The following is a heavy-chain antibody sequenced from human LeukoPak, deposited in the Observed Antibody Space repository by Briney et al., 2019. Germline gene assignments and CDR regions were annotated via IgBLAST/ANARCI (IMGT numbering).Heavy chain of an antibody. CDR1: GYTFTGYY. Sequence: ASVKVSCKASGYTFTGYYMHWVRQAPGQGLEWMGWINPNSGGTNYAQKFQGRVTMTRDTSISTAYMELSRLRSDDTAVYYCAGEFGGVPAAPGDYYGMDVWGQGTTVTVSS. J-gene: IGHJ6*02. D-gene: IGHD2-2*01. CDR2: INPNSGGT. CDR3: AGEFGGVPAAPGDYYGMDV. V-gene: IGHV1-2*02.